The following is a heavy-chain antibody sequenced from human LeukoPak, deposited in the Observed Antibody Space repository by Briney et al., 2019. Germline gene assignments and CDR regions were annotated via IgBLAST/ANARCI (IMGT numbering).Heavy chain of an antibody. V-gene: IGHV1-2*02. CDR1: GYTFTGYY. CDR3: ARDWASADVVRFLEWLPHYYMDV. J-gene: IGHJ6*03. CDR2: INPNSGGT. D-gene: IGHD3-3*01. Sequence: GASVKASCKASGYTFTGYYMHWVRQAPGQGLEWMGWINPNSGGTNYAQKFQGRVTMTRDTSISTAYMELSRLRSDDTAVYYCARDWASADVVRFLEWLPHYYMDVWGKGTTVTVSS.